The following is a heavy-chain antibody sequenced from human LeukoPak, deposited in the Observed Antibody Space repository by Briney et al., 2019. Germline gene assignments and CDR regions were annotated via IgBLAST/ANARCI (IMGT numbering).Heavy chain of an antibody. CDR3: ARDLSNDFWSDYGMDV. V-gene: IGHV3-21*01. CDR2: ISSSSSYI. D-gene: IGHD3-3*01. J-gene: IGHJ6*02. Sequence: GGSLRLSCAASGFTFSSYSMNWVRQAPGKGLEWVSSISSSSSYIYYADSVEGRFTISRDNAKNSLYLQMNSLRAEDTAVYYCARDLSNDFWSDYGMDVWGQGTTVTVSS. CDR1: GFTFSSYS.